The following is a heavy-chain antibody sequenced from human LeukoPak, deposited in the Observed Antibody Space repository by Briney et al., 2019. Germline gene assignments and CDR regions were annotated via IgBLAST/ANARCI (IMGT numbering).Heavy chain of an antibody. J-gene: IGHJ6*03. Sequence: GGSLRLSCVASGFSFSRYSMNWVRQAPGKGLEWVSAISGRGGSTYYADSVKGRFTISRDNSKNTLYLQMNSLRAEDTAVYYCAKTPFRTYYYYMDVWGKGTTVTVSS. CDR3: AKTPFRTYYYYMDV. CDR2: ISGRGGST. V-gene: IGHV3-23*01. D-gene: IGHD3-16*01. CDR1: GFSFSRYS.